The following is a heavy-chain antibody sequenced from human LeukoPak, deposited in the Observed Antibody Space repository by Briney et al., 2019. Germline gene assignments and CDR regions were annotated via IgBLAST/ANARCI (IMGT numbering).Heavy chain of an antibody. J-gene: IGHJ5*02. D-gene: IGHD5-12*01. CDR1: GYTFTGYY. CDR2: INPDTGAT. V-gene: IGHV1-2*02. CDR3: ARDGAVRGSYNWFDL. Sequence: GASVNVSCKASGYTFTGYYMHWVRQAPGQGLEWMGWINPDTGATRWPQKFQGRVTMTRDASISIAYLEVSSLRFDDTAVYYCARDGAVRGSYNWFDLWGHGNPVTDSS.